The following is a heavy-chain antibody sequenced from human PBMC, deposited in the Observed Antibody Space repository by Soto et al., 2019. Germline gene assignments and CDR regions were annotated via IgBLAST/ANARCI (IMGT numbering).Heavy chain of an antibody. Sequence: SETLSLTCTVSGASISDNYWSWIRQPPVKGLEWIGYIYDSGNTNYSPSLQSRVTMSVDRSKNQFSLALNSVTPEDTAVYYCARVRFEQQMSHFDYWGQGILVT. CDR2: IYDSGNT. D-gene: IGHD6-13*01. CDR3: ARVRFEQQMSHFDY. V-gene: IGHV4-4*09. J-gene: IGHJ4*02. CDR1: GASISDNY.